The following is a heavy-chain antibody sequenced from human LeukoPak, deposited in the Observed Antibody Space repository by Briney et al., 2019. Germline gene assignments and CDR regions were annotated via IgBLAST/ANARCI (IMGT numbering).Heavy chain of an antibody. CDR3: TREVSPSGSYHYYFDY. V-gene: IGHV3-49*03. CDR2: IRSIAYGGTT. J-gene: IGHJ4*02. D-gene: IGHD1-26*01. CDR1: GFTFGDYA. Sequence: GGSLRLSCTTSGFTFGDYAMSWFRQAPGKGLEWVGFIRSIAYGGTTEYAASVKGRFTISRDDSKSIAYLQMNSLQTEDTAVYYCTREVSPSGSYHYYFDYWGQGTLVTVSS.